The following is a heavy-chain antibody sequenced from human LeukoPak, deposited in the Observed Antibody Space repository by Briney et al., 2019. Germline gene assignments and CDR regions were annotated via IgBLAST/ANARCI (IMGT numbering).Heavy chain of an antibody. Sequence: ASVKVSCKASGYTFTGYYMHWVRQAPGQGLEWMGWISPYNGNTKYAEKVQGRVTITTDTSTSTAYMELRSLNSDDTAVYYCARDQRGYGDSTGASKWIDPWGQGTLVTVSS. CDR1: GYTFTGYY. CDR2: ISPYNGNT. V-gene: IGHV1-18*04. D-gene: IGHD4-17*01. CDR3: ARDQRGYGDSTGASKWIDP. J-gene: IGHJ5*02.